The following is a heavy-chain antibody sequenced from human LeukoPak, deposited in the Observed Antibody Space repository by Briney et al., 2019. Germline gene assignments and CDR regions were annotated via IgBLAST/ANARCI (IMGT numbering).Heavy chain of an antibody. CDR3: ARKMPGGPYFDY. J-gene: IGHJ4*02. V-gene: IGHV3-74*01. CDR1: GFXFSSYW. D-gene: IGHD1-14*01. Sequence: GGSLRLSCAASGFXFSSYWMHWVRQAPGKGRVWVSRINSDETTTSYADSVKGRFTISRDNAKNTLYLQMNSLRAEDTAVYYCARKMPGGPYFDYWGQGTLVTVSS. CDR2: INSDETTT.